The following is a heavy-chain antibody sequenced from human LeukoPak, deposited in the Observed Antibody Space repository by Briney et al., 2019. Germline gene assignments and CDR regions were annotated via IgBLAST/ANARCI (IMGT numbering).Heavy chain of an antibody. J-gene: IGHJ4*02. V-gene: IGHV4-39*07. D-gene: IGHD6-6*01. CDR2: IYYSGST. CDR3: ARRAYSSSSWAYYFDY. Sequence: SETLSLTCTVSGGSISSSSYYWGWIRQPPGKGLEWIGSIYYSGSTYYNPSLKSRVTISVDTSKNQFSLKLSSVTAADTAVYYCARRAYSSSSWAYYFDYWGQGTLVTVSS. CDR1: GGSISSSSYY.